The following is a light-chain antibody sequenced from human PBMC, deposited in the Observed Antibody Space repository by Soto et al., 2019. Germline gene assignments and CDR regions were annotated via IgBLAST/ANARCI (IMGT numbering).Light chain of an antibody. J-gene: IGKJ1*01. CDR2: DAS. V-gene: IGKV1-5*01. CDR3: QQYNSYSQT. CDR1: QTISSW. Sequence: MQRSQSPYILSGAVAFRETITCRASQTISSWLAWYQQKPGKAPKLLIYDASSLESGVPSRFSGSGSGTEFTLTISSLQPDDFATYYCQQYNSYSQTFGQGTKVDIK.